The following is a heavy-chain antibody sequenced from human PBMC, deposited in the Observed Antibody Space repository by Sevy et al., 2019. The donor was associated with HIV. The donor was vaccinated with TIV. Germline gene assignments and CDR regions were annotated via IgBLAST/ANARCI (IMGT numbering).Heavy chain of an antibody. CDR2: ISYDGSNK. D-gene: IGHD4-17*01. V-gene: IGHV3-30-3*01. CDR3: ARPRANYVDHYFFYAMDV. J-gene: IGHJ6*02. Sequence: GSLRLSCAASGFTFSSYAMHWVRQAPGKGLEWVAVISYDGSNKYYADSVKGRFTISRDNSKNTLYLQMNSLTTEDTAVYYCARPRANYVDHYFFYAMDVWGQGTTVTVSS. CDR1: GFTFSSYA.